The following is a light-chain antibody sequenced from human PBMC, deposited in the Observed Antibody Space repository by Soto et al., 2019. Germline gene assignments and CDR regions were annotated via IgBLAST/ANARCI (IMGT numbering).Light chain of an antibody. J-gene: IGLJ2*01. V-gene: IGLV2-14*01. Sequence: QSVLTQPASVSRSPGQSITISCDGTSSDVGGYNYVSWYQQHPGEAPKLMIYEDNNRPSGVSNRFSGSKSGNTASLTISGLQSEDEADYYCSSYTSDTTHVFGGGTKVTVL. CDR1: SSDVGGYNY. CDR2: EDN. CDR3: SSYTSDTTHV.